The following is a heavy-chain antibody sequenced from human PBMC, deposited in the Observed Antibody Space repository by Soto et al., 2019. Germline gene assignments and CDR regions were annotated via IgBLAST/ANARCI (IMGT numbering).Heavy chain of an antibody. D-gene: IGHD6-13*01. V-gene: IGHV3-23*01. CDR2: ITGSGGGT. J-gene: IGHJ4*02. CDR3: AKRPLTAAGFDY. CDR1: GFTFSTYA. Sequence: EVQLLESGGGLVQPGGSLRLSCAASGFTFSTYAMTWVRQAPGKGLELVSVITGSGGGTYFVDSVKGRFTISRDNSQNTLYLQMNSLRAEEAAVDYCAKRPLTAAGFDYWGQGTLVTVAS.